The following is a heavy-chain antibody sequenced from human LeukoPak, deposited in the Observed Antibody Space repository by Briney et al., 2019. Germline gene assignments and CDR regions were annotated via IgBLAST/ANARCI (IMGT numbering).Heavy chain of an antibody. CDR1: GYTLTSYD. J-gene: IGHJ6*02. CDR2: MNPDSGNT. CDR3: ARGALKSHGTTGYYYGMDV. V-gene: IGHV1-8*01. Sequence: GASVKVSCKASGYTLTSYDINWVRQTTGQGLEWMGWMNPDSGNTGHAQKFQGRVTMTRNTSISTAYMELSSLRSEDTAVYYCARGALKSHGTTGYYYGMDVWGQGTTVTVSS. D-gene: IGHD2/OR15-2a*01.